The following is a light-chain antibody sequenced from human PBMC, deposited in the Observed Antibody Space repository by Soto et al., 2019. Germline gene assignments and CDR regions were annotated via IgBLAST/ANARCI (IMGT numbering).Light chain of an antibody. J-gene: IGKJ1*01. CDR1: QSVSSSY. CDR3: QQYGSSRT. V-gene: IGKV3-20*01. Sequence: EIVLTQSPGTLSLSPGERATLSCRASQSVSSSYLAWYQQKPGQAPRLLIYGASSRATGIPDRFSGSGSGTAVTLTISRLEPEDFAVYYYQQYGSSRTFGQGTKVEIK. CDR2: GAS.